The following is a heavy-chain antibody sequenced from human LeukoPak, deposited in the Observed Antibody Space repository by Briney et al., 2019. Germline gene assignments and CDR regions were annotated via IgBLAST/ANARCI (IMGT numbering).Heavy chain of an antibody. CDR3: ARDIKYQLLLGNWFDP. CDR2: IYYSGST. V-gene: IGHV4-39*07. CDR1: GGSISSSSYY. D-gene: IGHD2-2*01. J-gene: IGHJ5*02. Sequence: TSETLSLTCTVSGGSISSSSYYWGWIRQPPGKGLEWIGSIYYSGSTYYNPSLKSRVTISVDTSKNQFSLKLSSVTAADTAVYYCARDIKYQLLLGNWFDPWGQGTLVTVSS.